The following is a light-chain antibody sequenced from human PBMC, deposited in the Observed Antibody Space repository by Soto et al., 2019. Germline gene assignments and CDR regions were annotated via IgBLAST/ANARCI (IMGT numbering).Light chain of an antibody. CDR1: ESIGNY. Sequence: EVVLTQSPATLSLSPGVIATLYCRASESIGNYLAWYQQKLCQAPKLLIYDASHRAIGIPGRFSGDGSGTDFTLTISSLGPEDFAVYYCQWRSDWPRRLTFGGGTKVEIK. CDR3: QWRSDWPRRLT. J-gene: IGKJ4*01. CDR2: DAS. V-gene: IGKV3-11*01.